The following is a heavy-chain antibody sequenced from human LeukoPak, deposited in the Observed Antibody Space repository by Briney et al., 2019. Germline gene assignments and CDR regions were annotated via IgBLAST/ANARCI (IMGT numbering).Heavy chain of an antibody. CDR2: IRYDGSNK. D-gene: IGHD3-16*02. CDR3: ARDGRAFGGVIVMRY. J-gene: IGHJ4*02. Sequence: PGGSLRLSCAASGFTFSSYGMHWVRQAPGKGLEWVAFIRYDGSNKYYADSVKGRFTISRDNSKNTLYLQMNSLRAEDTAVYYCARDGRAFGGVIVMRYWGQGTLVTVSS. CDR1: GFTFSSYG. V-gene: IGHV3-30*02.